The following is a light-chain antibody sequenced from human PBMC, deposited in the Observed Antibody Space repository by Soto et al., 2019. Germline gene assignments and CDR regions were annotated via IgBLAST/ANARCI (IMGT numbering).Light chain of an antibody. V-gene: IGLV2-14*03. CDR1: SSDIGTFSY. J-gene: IGLJ2*01. CDR2: DAY. CDR3: SSYSNINTLAL. Sequence: QSALTQPASVSGSPGQSITISCTGSSSDIGTFSYVSWYQQHPGKAPKLIIYDAYNRPSGASNRFSGSLSGNTASLTISGLQAEDEADYYCSSYSNINTLALFGGGTKLTVL.